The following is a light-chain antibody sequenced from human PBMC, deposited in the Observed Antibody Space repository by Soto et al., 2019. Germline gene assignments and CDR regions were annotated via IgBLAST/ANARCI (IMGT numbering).Light chain of an antibody. CDR2: DVS. V-gene: IGLV2-11*01. J-gene: IGLJ2*01. CDR3: CSYAGSYVV. CDR1: SSDVGGYNY. Sequence: QSALTQPRSVSGSPGQSVTISCTGTSSDVGGYNYVSWYQQHPGKAPKLMIYDVSDRPSGVPDRFSGSKSGNTASLTISGVQSEDETDYYCCSYAGSYVVFGGGTQLTVL.